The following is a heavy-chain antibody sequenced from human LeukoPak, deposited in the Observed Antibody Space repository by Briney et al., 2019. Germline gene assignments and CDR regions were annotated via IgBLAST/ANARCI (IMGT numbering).Heavy chain of an antibody. CDR1: GGTFSSYA. D-gene: IGHD3-22*01. V-gene: IGHV1-69*13. CDR3: ARAITYYYDSSGYLKYFDY. Sequence: SVTVSFKASGGTFSSYAISWVRQAPGQGLAWMGGIIPIFGTANYAQKFQGRVTITADESTSTAYMELSSLRSEDTAVYYCARAITYYYDSSGYLKYFDYWGQGTLVTVSS. CDR2: IIPIFGTA. J-gene: IGHJ4*02.